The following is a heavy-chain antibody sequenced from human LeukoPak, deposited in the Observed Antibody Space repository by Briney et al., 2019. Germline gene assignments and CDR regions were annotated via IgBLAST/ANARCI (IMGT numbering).Heavy chain of an antibody. Sequence: SETLSLTCTVSGGSISSSSYYWGWIRQPPGKGLEWIGSIYYSGSTYYNPPLKSRVTISVDTSKNQFSLKLSSVTAADTAVYYCARAGLRWADAFDIWGQGTMVTVSS. CDR1: GGSISSSSYY. V-gene: IGHV4-39*07. J-gene: IGHJ3*02. CDR2: IYYSGST. D-gene: IGHD5-24*01. CDR3: ARAGLRWADAFDI.